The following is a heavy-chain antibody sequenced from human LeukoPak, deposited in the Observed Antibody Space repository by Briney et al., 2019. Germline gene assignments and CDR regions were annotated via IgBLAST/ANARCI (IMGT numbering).Heavy chain of an antibody. CDR1: GLTFSSYG. D-gene: IGHD6-13*01. CDR2: IWYDGSNK. J-gene: IGHJ4*02. CDR3: AREPGIAAAALDY. V-gene: IGHV3-33*01. Sequence: GGSLRLSCAASGLTFSSYGMHWVRQAPGKGLEWVAVIWYDGSNKYYADSVKGRFTISRDNSKNTLYLQMNSLRAEDTAVYYCAREPGIAAAALDYWGQGTLVTVSS.